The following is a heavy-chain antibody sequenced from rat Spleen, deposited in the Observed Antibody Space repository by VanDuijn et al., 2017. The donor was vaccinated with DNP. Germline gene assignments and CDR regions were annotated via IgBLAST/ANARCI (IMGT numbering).Heavy chain of an antibody. J-gene: IGHJ2*01. V-gene: IGHV3-3*01. CDR1: GYSITSCCR. CDR2: INSAGST. Sequence: EVQLQESGPGLVKPSQSLSLTCSVTGYSITSCCRWTWIRKFPGHKLEWMGYINSAGSTNYNPSLKSRISITRDTSKNQLFLQLNSVTTEDTATYYCARWSNFFDYWGQGVMVTVSS. CDR3: ARWSNFFDY.